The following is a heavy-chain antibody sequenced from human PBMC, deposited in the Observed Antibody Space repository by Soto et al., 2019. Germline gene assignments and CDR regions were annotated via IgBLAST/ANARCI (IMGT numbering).Heavy chain of an antibody. CDR2: IDWDDDK. V-gene: IGHV2-70*01. D-gene: IGHD6-13*01. J-gene: IGHJ6*02. CDR1: GFSLSTSGMC. Sequence: PTLVNPTQTLTLTCTFSGFSLSTSGMCVSWIRQPPGKALEWLALIDWDDDKYYSTSLKTRLTISKDTSKNQVVLTMTNMDPVDTATYYCARILIAAAGTDYYYGMDVWGQGTTVTVSS. CDR3: ARILIAAAGTDYYYGMDV.